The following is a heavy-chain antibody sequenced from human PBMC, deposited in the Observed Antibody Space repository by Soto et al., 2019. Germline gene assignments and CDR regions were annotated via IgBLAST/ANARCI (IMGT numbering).Heavy chain of an antibody. CDR1: GGTFSDSV. CDR3: ARGRDGSNYYSDY. D-gene: IGHD3-10*01. CDR2: IVPIFGKA. Sequence: QVQLVQSGPEVKKPGSSVKVSCKASGGTFSDSVTSWVRQAPGQGLEWMGGIVPIFGKANLAEKFQDRVTITADESTSTAYMKLTSLRSEDTAVYYCARGRDGSNYYSDYWGQGTLVTVSS. V-gene: IGHV1-69*01. J-gene: IGHJ4*02.